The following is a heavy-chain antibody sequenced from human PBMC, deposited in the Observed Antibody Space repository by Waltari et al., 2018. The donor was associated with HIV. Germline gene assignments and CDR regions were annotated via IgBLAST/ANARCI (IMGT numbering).Heavy chain of an antibody. D-gene: IGHD6-13*01. CDR2: IYYSGST. Sequence: TCTVSGGSISSYYWSWIRQPPGKGLEWIGYIYYSGSTNYNPSLKSRVTISVDTSKNQFSLKLSSVTAADTAVYYCARGVEVSSSCPLDYWGQGTLVTVSS. CDR1: GGSISSYY. CDR3: ARGVEVSSSCPLDY. J-gene: IGHJ4*02. V-gene: IGHV4-59*01.